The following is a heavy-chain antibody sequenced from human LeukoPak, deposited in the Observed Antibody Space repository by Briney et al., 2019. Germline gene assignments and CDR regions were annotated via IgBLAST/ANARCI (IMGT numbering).Heavy chain of an antibody. D-gene: IGHD1-26*01. J-gene: IGHJ4*02. CDR3: ARGATYAYYQDY. Sequence: PGGSLRLSCAASEFTFNTYWMSWVRQAPGKGLEWVANMKQDGSEKYFVDSVKGRFTISRDNAKNTLYLQMNSLRAEDTAVYYCARGATYAYYQDYWGQGTLVTVSS. CDR2: MKQDGSEK. V-gene: IGHV3-7*01. CDR1: EFTFNTYW.